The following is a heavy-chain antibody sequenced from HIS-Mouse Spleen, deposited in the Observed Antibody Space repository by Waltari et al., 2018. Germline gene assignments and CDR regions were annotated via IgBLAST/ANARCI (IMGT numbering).Heavy chain of an antibody. V-gene: IGHV3-33*01. CDR2: RWYDGSNK. Sequence: QVQLVESGGGVVQPGRSLSRSWAASGFTLRTYGIHWVRQAPGKGLEWVAVRWYDGSNKYYADSVKGRFTISRDNSKNTLYLQMNSLRAEDTAVYYCARDSGLITIIPYGMDVWGQGTTVTVSS. CDR1: GFTLRTYG. J-gene: IGHJ6*02. D-gene: IGHD3-10*01. CDR3: ARDSGLITIIPYGMDV.